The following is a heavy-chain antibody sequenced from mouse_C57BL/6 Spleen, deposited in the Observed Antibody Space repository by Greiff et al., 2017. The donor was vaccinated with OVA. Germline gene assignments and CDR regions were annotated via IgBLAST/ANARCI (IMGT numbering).Heavy chain of an antibody. CDR3: TRHDGYQAWFAY. CDR1: GFTFSDAW. Sequence: EVKLVESGGGLVQPGGSMKLSCAASGFTFSDAWMDWVRQSPEKGLEWVAEIRNKANNHATYYAESVKGRFTISRDDSKSSVYLQMNSLRAEDTGIYYCTRHDGYQAWFAYWGQGTLVTVSA. J-gene: IGHJ3*01. V-gene: IGHV6-6*01. D-gene: IGHD2-3*01. CDR2: IRNKANNHAT.